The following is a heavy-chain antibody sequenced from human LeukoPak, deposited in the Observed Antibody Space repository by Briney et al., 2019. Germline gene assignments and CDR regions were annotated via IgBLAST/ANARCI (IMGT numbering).Heavy chain of an antibody. V-gene: IGHV4-39*01. J-gene: IGHJ4*02. D-gene: IGHD3-10*01. Sequence: SETLSLTCTVSGGSISSSAYYWAWIRQPPGKGLEGIGSLYYSGTTYYNPSLKSRVTISVDTSKNQFSLKLTSVTAADTAVYYCARLYGSGRSYFDYWGQGTLVTVSS. CDR2: LYYSGTT. CDR3: ARLYGSGRSYFDY. CDR1: GGSISSSAYY.